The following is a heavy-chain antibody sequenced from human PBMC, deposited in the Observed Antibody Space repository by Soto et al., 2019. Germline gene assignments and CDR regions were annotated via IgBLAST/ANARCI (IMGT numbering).Heavy chain of an antibody. D-gene: IGHD6-19*01. J-gene: IGHJ4*02. Sequence: QVQLVESGGGVVQPGRSLRLSCAASGFTFSSYAMHWVRQAPGKGLEWVAVISYDGSNKYYADSVKGRFTISRDNSKKRLYLETNSLRAEDTAVYYCARDPLIAFVAAYYFHLWGQGTLVTVSS. V-gene: IGHV3-30-3*01. CDR2: ISYDGSNK. CDR3: ARDPLIAFVAAYYFHL. CDR1: GFTFSSYA.